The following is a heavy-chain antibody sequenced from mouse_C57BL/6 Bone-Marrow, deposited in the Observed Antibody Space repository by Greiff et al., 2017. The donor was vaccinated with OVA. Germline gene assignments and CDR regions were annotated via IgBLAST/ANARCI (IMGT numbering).Heavy chain of an antibody. V-gene: IGHV5-6*02. CDR2: ISSGGSYT. Sequence: EVKLMESGGDLVKPGGSLKLSCAASGFTFSSYGMSWVRQTPDKRLEWVATISSGGSYTYYPDSVKGRFTISRDNAKNTLYLQMSSLKSEDTAMYYCARRGYYSNPYYFDYWGQGTTLTVSS. D-gene: IGHD2-5*01. CDR1: GFTFSSYG. CDR3: ARRGYYSNPYYFDY. J-gene: IGHJ2*01.